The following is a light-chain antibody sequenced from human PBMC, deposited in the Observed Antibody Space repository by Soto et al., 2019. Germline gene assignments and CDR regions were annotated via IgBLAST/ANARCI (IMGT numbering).Light chain of an antibody. CDR1: QRVRSN. V-gene: IGKV3-20*01. CDR2: GAS. J-gene: IGKJ5*01. CDR3: QQYGSSPIT. Sequence: EIVMTQSPATRSLSPGERATLSCRASQRVRSNLAWYQQKPGQAPRLLIYGASSRATGIPDRFSVSGSGTDFTLTISRLENEDFAVYYCQQYGSSPITFGQGTRLEIK.